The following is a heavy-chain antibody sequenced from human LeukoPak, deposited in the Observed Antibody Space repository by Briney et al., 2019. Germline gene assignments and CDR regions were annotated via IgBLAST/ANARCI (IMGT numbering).Heavy chain of an antibody. Sequence: GESLKISCKGSGYSFTGYWIGWVRQMPGKGLEWMGIIYPDDSDTRYSPSFQGQVTISADKSISTAYLQWSSLKASDTAMYHCARSTGSRNYYYYYGMDVWGKGTTVTVSS. J-gene: IGHJ6*04. CDR1: GYSFTGYW. CDR3: ARSTGSRNYYYYYGMDV. V-gene: IGHV5-51*01. D-gene: IGHD3-9*01. CDR2: IYPDDSDT.